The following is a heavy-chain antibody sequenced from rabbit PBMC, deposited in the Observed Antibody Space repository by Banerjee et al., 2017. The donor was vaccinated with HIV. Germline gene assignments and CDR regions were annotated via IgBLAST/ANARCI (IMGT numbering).Heavy chain of an antibody. CDR1: GFDLSSYYY. Sequence: QEQLEESGGGLVKPEGSLTLTCKASGFDLSSYYYMCWVRQAPGKGLELIACIYAGSSGSTYYASWAKGRFTISKTSSTTVTLQMTSLTAADTATYFCARGGLWGPGTLVTVS. J-gene: IGHJ4*01. V-gene: IGHV1S45*01. CDR2: IYAGSSGST. CDR3: ARGGL.